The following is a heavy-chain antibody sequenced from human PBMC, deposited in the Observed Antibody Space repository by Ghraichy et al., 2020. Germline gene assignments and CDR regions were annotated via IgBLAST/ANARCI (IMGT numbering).Heavy chain of an antibody. V-gene: IGHV3-23*01. J-gene: IGHJ6*02. D-gene: IGHD3-22*01. CDR2: LSGSGGST. CDR3: GKGDYFDTSRGYYHYGLEL. CDR1: GFTFSTFA. Sequence: GGSLRLSCEASGFTFSTFAMSWVRQAPGKGLEWVSGLSGSGGSTYYAGSVKGRFTISRDNSKNTLTLQLNSLRAEDSAVYYCGKGDYFDTSRGYYHYGLELWGQGTT.